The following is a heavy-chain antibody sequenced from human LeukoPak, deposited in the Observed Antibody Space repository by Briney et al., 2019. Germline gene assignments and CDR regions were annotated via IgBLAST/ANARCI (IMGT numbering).Heavy chain of an antibody. Sequence: SETLSLTCTVSGGSITSGDSFWTWIRHHPEKGLEWIGSISYNGSPYYNPSLQTRVTISSDMSKNQFSLKLASVTAADTAVYYCATDHLATAGYNWFDPWGQGTLVTVSS. CDR2: ISYNGSP. J-gene: IGHJ5*02. V-gene: IGHV4-31*03. CDR1: GGSITSGDSF. CDR3: ATDHLATAGYNWFDP. D-gene: IGHD6-13*01.